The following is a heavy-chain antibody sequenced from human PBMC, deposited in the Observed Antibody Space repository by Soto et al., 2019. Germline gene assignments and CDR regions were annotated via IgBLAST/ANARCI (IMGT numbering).Heavy chain of an antibody. Sequence: GGSLRLSCAAPGFTFSNYGMHWVRQAPGKGLEWVAIIWHDGNNKYYADSVRGRFIIPRDNSKNRLYLQMNSLRAEDTAVYYCASDLVGASDSYGLDVWGQGTPVTVSS. CDR3: ASDLVGASDSYGLDV. D-gene: IGHD1-26*01. V-gene: IGHV3-33*01. CDR1: GFTFSNYG. J-gene: IGHJ6*02. CDR2: IWHDGNNK.